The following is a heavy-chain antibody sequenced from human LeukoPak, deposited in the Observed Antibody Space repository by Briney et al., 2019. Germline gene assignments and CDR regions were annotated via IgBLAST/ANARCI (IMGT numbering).Heavy chain of an antibody. D-gene: IGHD2-15*01. CDR1: GYSFTSHW. V-gene: IGHV5-51*01. J-gene: IGHJ4*02. CDR3: ARPLCSGGSCYIDY. CDR2: ISPGDSDT. Sequence: GESLKISCKGSGYSFTSHWIGWVRQMPGKGLEWMGIISPGDSDTRYSPSFQGQVTVSADRSISTAYLQWSSLKASDTAMYYCARPLCSGGSCYIDYWGQGTLVTVSS.